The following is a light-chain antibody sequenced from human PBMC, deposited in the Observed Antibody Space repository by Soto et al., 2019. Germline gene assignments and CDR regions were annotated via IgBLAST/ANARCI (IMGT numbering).Light chain of an antibody. CDR3: QQYNISPPDT. CDR1: QSVRTN. CDR2: GAS. Sequence: EIVMTQSPATLSASPGERATLSCWARQSVRTNLAWYQQKPGQAPRLLIYGASTRATGIPARFSGSGSGTDFSLIISSLQSEDSAVYYCQQYNISPPDTFGPGTTVEIK. V-gene: IGKV3-15*01. J-gene: IGKJ3*01.